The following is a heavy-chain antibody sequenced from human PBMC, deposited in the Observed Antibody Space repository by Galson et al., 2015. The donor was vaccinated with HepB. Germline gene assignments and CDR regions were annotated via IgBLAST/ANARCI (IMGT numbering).Heavy chain of an antibody. Sequence: SLRLSCAASGFTFSSYGMHWVRQAPGKGLEWVAVISYDGSNKYYADSVKGRFTISRDNSKNTLYLQMNSLRAEDTAVYYCAKDGYCSSTSCFRQEGDYFDYWGQGTLVTVSS. V-gene: IGHV3-30*18. CDR2: ISYDGSNK. CDR3: AKDGYCSSTSCFRQEGDYFDY. D-gene: IGHD2-2*01. J-gene: IGHJ4*02. CDR1: GFTFSSYG.